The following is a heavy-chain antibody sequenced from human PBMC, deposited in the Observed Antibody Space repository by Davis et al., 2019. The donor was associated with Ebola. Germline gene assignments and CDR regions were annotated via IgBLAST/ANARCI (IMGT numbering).Heavy chain of an antibody. CDR3: AAYYYDSSGYSGY. D-gene: IGHD3-22*01. CDR2: IYSGGST. J-gene: IGHJ4*02. Sequence: GSLRLSCAASGFTVSSNYMSWVRQAPGKGLEWVSVIYSGGSTYYADSVKGRFTISRDNSKNTLYLQMNSLRAEDTAVYYCAAYYYDSSGYSGYWGQGTLVTVSS. CDR1: GFTVSSNY. V-gene: IGHV3-53*01.